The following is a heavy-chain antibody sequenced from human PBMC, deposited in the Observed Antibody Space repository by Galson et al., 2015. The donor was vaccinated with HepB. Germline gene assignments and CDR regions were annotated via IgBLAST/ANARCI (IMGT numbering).Heavy chain of an antibody. D-gene: IGHD3-10*01. CDR1: GFTFSSYG. J-gene: IGHJ6*02. CDR2: ISYDGSNK. V-gene: IGHV3-30*18. Sequence: SLRLSCAASGFTFSSYGMHWVRQAPGKGLEWVAVISYDGSNKYYADSVKGRFTISRDNSKNTLYLQMNSLRAEDTAVYYCAKGGRYYYGSGTENQADYYGMDVWGQGTTVTVSS. CDR3: AKGGRYYYGSGTENQADYYGMDV.